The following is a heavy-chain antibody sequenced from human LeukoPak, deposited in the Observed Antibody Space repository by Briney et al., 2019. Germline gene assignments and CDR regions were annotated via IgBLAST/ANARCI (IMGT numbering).Heavy chain of an antibody. CDR2: IYYSGST. D-gene: IGHD3-22*01. J-gene: IGHJ4*02. CDR3: ARGSYYDSSGYWY. V-gene: IGHV4-31*03. CDR1: GGSIGSGGYY. Sequence: SETLSLTCTVSGGSIGSGGYYWSWIRQHPGKGLEWIGYIYYSGSTYYNPSLKSRVTISVDTSKNQFSLKLSSVTAADTAVYYCARGSYYDSSGYWYWGQGTLVTVSS.